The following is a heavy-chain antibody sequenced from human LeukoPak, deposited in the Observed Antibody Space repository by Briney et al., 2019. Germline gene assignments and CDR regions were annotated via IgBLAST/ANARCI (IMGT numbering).Heavy chain of an antibody. CDR1: GFTFSSYG. CDR3: EKDVVVAADLGLSYYYYYGMDV. Sequence: PGGSLRLSCAASGFTFSSYGVHWVRQAPGKGLEWVAIISYDGSIKYYADSVKGRFTISRDNSKNTLYLQMNSLRAEDTAVYYCEKDVVVAADLGLSYYYYYGMDVWGQGTTVTVSS. J-gene: IGHJ6*02. D-gene: IGHD2-2*01. CDR2: ISYDGSIK. V-gene: IGHV3-30*18.